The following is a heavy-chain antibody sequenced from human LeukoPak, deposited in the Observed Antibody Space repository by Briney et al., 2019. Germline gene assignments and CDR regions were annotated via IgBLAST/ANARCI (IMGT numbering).Heavy chain of an antibody. CDR3: ERHGQYYSGSGSYYTTPFDY. J-gene: IGHJ4*02. CDR2: IYYSGST. CDR1: GGSISSSRYY. Sequence: SETLSLTCTVSGGSISSSRYYWDWVRQPPGKGLEWIGSIYYSGSTYYNPSLKSRVTISVDTSKNQFSLKLSSVTAADTAVYYCERHGQYYSGSGSYYTTPFDYWGQGTLVTVSS. V-gene: IGHV4-39*01. D-gene: IGHD3-10*01.